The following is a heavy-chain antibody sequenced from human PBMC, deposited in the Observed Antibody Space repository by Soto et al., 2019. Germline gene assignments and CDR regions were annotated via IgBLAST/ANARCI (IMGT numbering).Heavy chain of an antibody. Sequence: GEPLKISCKGSGYTFTSNWIAWVRQMPGKGLEWMGIMYPGESDTRYSPSFQGQVTISADKSISTAYLQWSSLKASDTAMYYCARIYSGTYRLDVWGQGTTVTVSS. D-gene: IGHD1-26*01. CDR1: GYTFTSNW. CDR3: ARIYSGTYRLDV. J-gene: IGHJ6*02. CDR2: MYPGESDT. V-gene: IGHV5-51*01.